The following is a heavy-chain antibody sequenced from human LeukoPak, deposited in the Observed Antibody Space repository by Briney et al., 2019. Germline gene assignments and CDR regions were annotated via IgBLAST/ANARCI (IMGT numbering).Heavy chain of an antibody. D-gene: IGHD4-11*01. CDR2: INGGGVNT. CDR3: AKDLYSNYGPADY. V-gene: IGHV3-23*01. Sequence: GGSLRLSCAASGFTFSSYAMSWVRQAPGKGLEWVSTINGGGVNTHYADSVGGRFTISRDNSKNTLFLQINSLRDEDTAVYYCAKDLYSNYGPADYWGQGNLVTVSS. J-gene: IGHJ4*02. CDR1: GFTFSSYA.